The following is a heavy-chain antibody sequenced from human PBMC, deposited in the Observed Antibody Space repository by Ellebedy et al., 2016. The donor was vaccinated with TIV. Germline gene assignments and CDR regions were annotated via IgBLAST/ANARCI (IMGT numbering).Heavy chain of an antibody. CDR1: GFTFSSYA. CDR2: ISSSSSFT. Sequence: GESLKISCAASGFTFSSYAMNWVRQAPGKGLERVSSISSSSSFTYYADSVKGRFTISRDNAKNSLYLQMNSLRAEDTAVYYCARGLGDISYFDYWGQGTLVTVSS. J-gene: IGHJ4*02. D-gene: IGHD4-17*01. V-gene: IGHV3-21*01. CDR3: ARGLGDISYFDY.